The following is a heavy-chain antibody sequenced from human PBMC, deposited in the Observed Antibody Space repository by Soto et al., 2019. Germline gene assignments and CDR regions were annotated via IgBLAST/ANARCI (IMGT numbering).Heavy chain of an antibody. Sequence: VQLVQSGAEVKKPGSSVKVSCKASGGTFSSYAISWVRQAPGQGLEWMGGIIPIFGTANYAQKFQGRVTITADESTSTAYMELSSLRSEDTAVYYCARVTRVVAADHYYYYYGMDVWGQGTTVTVSS. CDR2: IIPIFGTA. D-gene: IGHD2-15*01. CDR1: GGTFSSYA. CDR3: ARVTRVVAADHYYYYYGMDV. J-gene: IGHJ6*02. V-gene: IGHV1-69*01.